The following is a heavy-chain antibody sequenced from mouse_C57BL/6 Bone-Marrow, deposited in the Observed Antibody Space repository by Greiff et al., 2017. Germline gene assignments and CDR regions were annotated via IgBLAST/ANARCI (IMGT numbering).Heavy chain of an antibody. CDR3: ARGDSSGGYFDY. CDR1: GYTFTTYP. V-gene: IGHV1-47*01. D-gene: IGHD3-2*02. J-gene: IGHJ2*01. Sequence: VKLQESGAELVKPGASVKMSCKASGYTFTTYPIEWMKQNHGKSLEWIGNFHPYNDDTKYNEKFKGKATLTVEKSSSTVYLELSRLTSDDSAVYYCARGDSSGGYFDYWGQGTTLTVSS. CDR2: FHPYNDDT.